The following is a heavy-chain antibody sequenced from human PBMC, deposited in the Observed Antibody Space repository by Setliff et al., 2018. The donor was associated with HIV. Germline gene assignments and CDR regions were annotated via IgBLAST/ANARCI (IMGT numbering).Heavy chain of an antibody. CDR3: ARGALLAVFDFDH. CDR1: GGTFRNYA. J-gene: IGHJ4*01. Sequence: SVKVSCKAAGGTFRNYAINWARQAPGQGLEWMGAIIPSLGAIYSAQKFQGRVTITADEYATTVYMELSSLKSEDTAVYYCARGALLAVFDFDHWGHGTQVTVSS. D-gene: IGHD3-10*01. CDR2: IIPSLGAI. V-gene: IGHV1-69*13.